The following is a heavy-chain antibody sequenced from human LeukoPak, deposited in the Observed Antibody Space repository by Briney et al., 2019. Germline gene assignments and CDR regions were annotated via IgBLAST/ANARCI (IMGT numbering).Heavy chain of an antibody. D-gene: IGHD2-2*01. CDR2: ISSSGSTI. CDR1: GFTFSDYY. J-gene: IGHJ3*02. CDR3: ARDRAVPAEVRGDAFDI. V-gene: IGHV3-11*01. Sequence: GGSLRLSCAASGFTFSDYYMSWIRQAPGKGREWVSYISSSGSTIYYADSVKGRFTISRDNAKNSLYLQMNSLRAEDTAVYYCARDRAVPAEVRGDAFDIWGQGTMVTVSS.